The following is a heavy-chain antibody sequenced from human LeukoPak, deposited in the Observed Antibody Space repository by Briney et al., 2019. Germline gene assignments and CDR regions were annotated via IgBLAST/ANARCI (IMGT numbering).Heavy chain of an antibody. CDR3: ARYCSSTSCYISDYYYYGMDV. CDR2: INPNSGGT. V-gene: IGHV1-2*02. J-gene: IGHJ6*02. CDR1: GYTFTGYY. Sequence: ASATVSCKASGYTFTGYYMHWVRQAPGQGLEWMGWINPNSGGTNYAQKFQGRVTMTRDTSISTAYMELSRLRSEDTAVYYCARYCSSTSCYISDYYYYGMDVWGQGTTVTVSS. D-gene: IGHD2-2*02.